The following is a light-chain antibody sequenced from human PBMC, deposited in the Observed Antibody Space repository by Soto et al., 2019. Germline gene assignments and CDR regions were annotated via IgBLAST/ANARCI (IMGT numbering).Light chain of an antibody. CDR2: DAS. J-gene: IGKJ5*01. CDR3: QQYDNLPIT. V-gene: IGKV1-33*01. Sequence: DIRMTQSPSSLSASTGDRVTITCRASQGISSYLAWYQQKPGKAPKLLIYDASNLETGVPSRFSGSRSGTDFKFIISSLQPEDVATYYCQQYDNLPITFAQGTRLEIK. CDR1: QGISSY.